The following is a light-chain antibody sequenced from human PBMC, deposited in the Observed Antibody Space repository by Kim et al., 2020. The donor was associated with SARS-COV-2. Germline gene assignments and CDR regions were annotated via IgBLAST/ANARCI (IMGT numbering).Light chain of an antibody. V-gene: IGKV1-27*01. CDR2: GAI. Sequence: ASIGERVTIACRASQDIRNYLAGYQQRPGRVPKLLIYGAINLQSGVPSRFSGSGSGTDFTLTIRSLQPEDIATYYCQKYNRAPRTFGQGTKGYIK. J-gene: IGKJ1*01. CDR3: QKYNRAPRT. CDR1: QDIRNY.